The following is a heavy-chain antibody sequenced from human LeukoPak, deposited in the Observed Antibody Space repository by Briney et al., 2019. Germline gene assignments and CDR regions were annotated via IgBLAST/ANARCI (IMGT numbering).Heavy chain of an antibody. CDR2: INHSGST. CDR3: ARSSPLVLRYFDWLPRYAFDI. J-gene: IGHJ3*02. CDR1: GGSFSGYY. D-gene: IGHD3-9*01. Sequence: SETLSLTCAVYGGSFSGYYWSWIRRPPGKGLEWIGEINHSGSTNYNPSLKSRVTISVDTSKNQFSLKLSSVTAADTAVYYCARSSPLVLRYFDWLPRYAFDIWGQGTMVTVSS. V-gene: IGHV4-34*01.